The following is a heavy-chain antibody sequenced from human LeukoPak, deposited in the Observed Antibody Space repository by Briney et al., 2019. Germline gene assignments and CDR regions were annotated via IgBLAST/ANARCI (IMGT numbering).Heavy chain of an antibody. CDR3: ARGQPYSKSKNWFDS. Sequence: SETLSLTCTVSGGSISISRYYWSWIRQPAGKGLEWIGRIYSSGSTNYNPSLKSRVTMSVDTSKNQYSLKLSSVTAADTAVYYCARGQPYSKSKNWFDSWGQGTLVTVSS. D-gene: IGHD4-11*01. CDR2: IYSSGST. V-gene: IGHV4-4*07. J-gene: IGHJ5*01. CDR1: GGSISISRYY.